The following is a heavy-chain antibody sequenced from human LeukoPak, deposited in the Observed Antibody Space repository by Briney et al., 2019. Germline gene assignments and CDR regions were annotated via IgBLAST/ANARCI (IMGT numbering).Heavy chain of an antibody. D-gene: IGHD3-10*01. CDR3: ARGTVTMVRGASDY. J-gene: IGHJ4*02. V-gene: IGHV1-8*01. CDR1: GYTFTSYD. Sequence: ASVKVSCKASGYTFTSYDINWVRQATGQGLEWMGWMNPNSGNTGYAQKFQGRVTMTRNTSISTAYMELSSLRSEDAAVYYCARGTVTMVRGASDYWGRGTLVTVSS. CDR2: MNPNSGNT.